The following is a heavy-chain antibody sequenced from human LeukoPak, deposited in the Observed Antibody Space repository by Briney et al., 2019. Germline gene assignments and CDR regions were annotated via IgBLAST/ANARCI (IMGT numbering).Heavy chain of an antibody. CDR3: AKDAVGGTAYYFDC. D-gene: IGHD1-26*01. CDR1: GFTFSDYY. J-gene: IGHJ4*02. V-gene: IGHV3-11*01. CDR2: TSPSGGTI. Sequence: GGSLRLSCAASGFTFSDYYMSWIRQAPETGLEWLSYTSPSGGTIYYTDSVKGRFTMSRDNAQNALYLEMNRLRAEDTAIYYCAKDAVGGTAYYFDCWGLGTLVSVSS.